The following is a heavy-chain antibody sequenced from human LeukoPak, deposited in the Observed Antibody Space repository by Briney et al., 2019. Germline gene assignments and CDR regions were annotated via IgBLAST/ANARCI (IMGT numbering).Heavy chain of an antibody. J-gene: IGHJ3*02. D-gene: IGHD3-10*01. CDR2: IYPDESDT. CDR1: GYNFIRYW. CDR3: ARLFPYGSGSFPPAFDI. V-gene: IGHV5-51*01. Sequence: PGESLKISCKGSGYNFIRYWIGWVRQMPGKGLEWMGIIYPDESDTRYSPSFQGQVTISADKSISTAYLQWSSLGASDTAIYYCARLFPYGSGSFPPAFDIWGQGTMITVSS.